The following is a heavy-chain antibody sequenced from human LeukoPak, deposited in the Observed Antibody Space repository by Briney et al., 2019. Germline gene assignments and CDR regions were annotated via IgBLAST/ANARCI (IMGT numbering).Heavy chain of an antibody. CDR3: ARDGPGYSSSWLNWFDP. J-gene: IGHJ5*02. CDR1: GDSVSSNSAA. Sequence: QTLSLTCASSGDSVSSNSAAWNWIRQSPSRGLEWLARTNHRSKWYNDYAVSVKSRITINPDTSKNQFSLQLNSVTPEDTAVYYCARDGPGYSSSWLNWFDPWGQGTLVTVSS. CDR2: TNHRSKWYN. D-gene: IGHD6-13*01. V-gene: IGHV6-1*01.